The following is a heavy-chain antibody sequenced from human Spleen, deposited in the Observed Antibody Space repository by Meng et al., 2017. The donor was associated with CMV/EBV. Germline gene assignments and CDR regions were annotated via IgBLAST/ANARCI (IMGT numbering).Heavy chain of an antibody. CDR1: GFTFSYYG. V-gene: IGHV3-30*02. D-gene: IGHD4-17*01. CDR3: AKDNGDNALGY. Sequence: GGSLRLSCAASGFTFSYYGMHWVRQAPGRGLEWVAFIRFPGNNKFYADSVKGRFTISGDNSSNTLYVQMNSLRAEDTAVYYCAKDNGDNALGYWGQGTLVTVSS. CDR2: IRFPGNNK. J-gene: IGHJ4*02.